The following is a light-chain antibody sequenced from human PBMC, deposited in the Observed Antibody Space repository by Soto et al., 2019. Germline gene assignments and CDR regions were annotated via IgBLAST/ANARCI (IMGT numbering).Light chain of an antibody. CDR3: QQYNSYWT. CDR2: DAS. V-gene: IGKV1-5*01. J-gene: IGKJ1*01. Sequence: DIQMTQSPSTLPASVGDRVSITCRANQSISNWLAWYQQKPGKAPKLLIYDASNLKSGVPSRFRGSGSGTEFTLTISSLHPDDFATYYCQQYNSYWTFGQGTKVDIK. CDR1: QSISNW.